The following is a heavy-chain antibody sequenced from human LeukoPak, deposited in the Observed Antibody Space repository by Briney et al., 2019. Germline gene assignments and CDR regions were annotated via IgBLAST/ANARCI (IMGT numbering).Heavy chain of an antibody. Sequence: PGGSLRLSCTASGFSVTSNYMNWVRQAPGKGLEWVSLIYSDGSTYYADSVKGRFTISRDNSKNTLYLQMDSLRAEDTAVYYCAKVLRYDSGGYYWYFDLWGRGTLVTVSS. CDR1: GFSVTSNY. D-gene: IGHD3-22*01. J-gene: IGHJ2*01. CDR3: AKVLRYDSGGYYWYFDL. V-gene: IGHV3-53*01. CDR2: IYSDGST.